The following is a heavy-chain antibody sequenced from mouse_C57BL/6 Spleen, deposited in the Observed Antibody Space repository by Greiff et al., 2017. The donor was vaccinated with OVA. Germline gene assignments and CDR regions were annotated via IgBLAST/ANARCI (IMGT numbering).Heavy chain of an antibody. CDR2: IDPSDSYT. V-gene: IGHV1-50*01. CDR1: GYTFTSYW. J-gene: IGHJ2*01. Sequence: VQLQQPGAELVKPGASVKLSCKASGYTFTSYWMQWVKQRPGQGLEWIGEIDPSDSYTNYNQKFKGKATLTVDTSSSTAYMQLSSLTSEDSAVYYCAREGDYYWGQGTTLTVSS. CDR3: AREGDYY.